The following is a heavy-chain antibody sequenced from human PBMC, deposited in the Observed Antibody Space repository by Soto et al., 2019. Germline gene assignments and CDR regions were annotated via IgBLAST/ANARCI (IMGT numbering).Heavy chain of an antibody. CDR1: GVSISSGNW. V-gene: IGHV4-4*02. D-gene: IGHD3-10*01. Sequence: KSSETLSLTCAVSGVSISSGNWWTWVRQSPQRGLEYIGDIFHDGTANYYPSFERRVAISVDTSKNQFSLKLTSVTAADTAIYFCARLVYDTRLNYMYFDFWGQGTLVTVSS. CDR3: ARLVYDTRLNYMYFDF. CDR2: IFHDGTA. J-gene: IGHJ4*02.